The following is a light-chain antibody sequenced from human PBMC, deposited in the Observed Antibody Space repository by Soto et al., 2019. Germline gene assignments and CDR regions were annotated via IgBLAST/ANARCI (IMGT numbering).Light chain of an antibody. CDR1: TFNIGIND. V-gene: IGLV1-47*01. CDR3: ATWDESLGTWL. CDR2: RNS. Sequence: QPVLTQPPSASGTPGQRVTISCSGGTFNIGINDVYWYQQLPGTAPKLLIYRNSRRPSGVPDRFSGSRSGTSGSLAISGLRSEDEGDYYCATWDESLGTWLFGGGTKLTVL. J-gene: IGLJ3*02.